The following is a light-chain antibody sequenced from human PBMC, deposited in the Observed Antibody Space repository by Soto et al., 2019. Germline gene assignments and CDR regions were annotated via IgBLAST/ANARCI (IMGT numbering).Light chain of an antibody. CDR2: GAS. Sequence: EIVMTQSPATLSVSPGERATLSCRASQSVSSNLAWYQQKPGQAPRLLIYGASTRATGIPARFSGSGSGTEFTLPISSLQSEDFAVYYCQQYNNWPPLTFGQGTRLEMK. CDR1: QSVSSN. CDR3: QQYNNWPPLT. J-gene: IGKJ5*01. V-gene: IGKV3-15*01.